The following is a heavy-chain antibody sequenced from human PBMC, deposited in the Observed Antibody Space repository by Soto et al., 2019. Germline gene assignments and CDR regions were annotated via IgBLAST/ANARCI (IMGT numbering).Heavy chain of an antibody. V-gene: IGHV5-10-1*01. CDR2: IDPSDSYT. J-gene: IGHJ6*02. Sequence: GESQKSSCKGSGYRFTSYWISWVRQIHGKGLEWMGRIDPSDSYTNYSPSFQGHVTISADKSISTAYLQWSSLKASDTAMYYCAGHCSGGSCYEVGYYYGMDVWGQGTTVTVSS. D-gene: IGHD2-15*01. CDR3: AGHCSGGSCYEVGYYYGMDV. CDR1: GYRFTSYW.